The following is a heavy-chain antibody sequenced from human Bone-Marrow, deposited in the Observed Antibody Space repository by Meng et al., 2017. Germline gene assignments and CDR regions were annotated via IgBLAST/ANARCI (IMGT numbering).Heavy chain of an antibody. V-gene: IGHV1-8*01. D-gene: IGHD3-3*01. CDR1: GYIFTNYD. CDR2: LNPRTGNT. Sequence: QVQLVQSGADVKKPGASVRVTCKASGYIFTNYDLNWVRQAAGQGPEWMGWLNPRTGNTGYAQKFQGRVTLTRDTSRSTAYMELSSLRSEDTAVYYCARAYYDFWSGYYTHFDYWGQGTLVTVSS. CDR3: ARAYYDFWSGYYTHFDY. J-gene: IGHJ4*02.